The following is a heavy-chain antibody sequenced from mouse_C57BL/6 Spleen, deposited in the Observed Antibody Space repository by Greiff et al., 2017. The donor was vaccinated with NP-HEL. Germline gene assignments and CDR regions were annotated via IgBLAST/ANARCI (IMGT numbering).Heavy chain of an antibody. D-gene: IGHD1-1*01. CDR2: INPYNGCP. CDR3: ARSIITSVVANYFDY. J-gene: IGHJ2*01. Sequence: VQLQQSGPVLVKPGASVKMSCKASGYTFTDYYMNWVKQSHGKSLEWIGAINPYNGCPSYNQKFKGKSALTVDKSSDKAYMELNSLTSKDTAVYYCARSIITSVVANYFDYWGQGTTLTVSS. V-gene: IGHV1-19*01. CDR1: GYTFTDYY.